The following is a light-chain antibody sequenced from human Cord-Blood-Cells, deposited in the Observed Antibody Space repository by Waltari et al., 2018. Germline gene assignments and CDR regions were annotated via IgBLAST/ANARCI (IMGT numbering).Light chain of an antibody. CDR2: GAS. CDR3: QQYNNWLRT. V-gene: IGKV3-15*01. J-gene: IGKJ1*01. CDR1: QRVSSN. Sequence: EIVMTQSPATLSVPPGQRPTLPCRASQRVSSNLAWYQQKPGQAPRLLIYGASTRDTGIPARFSGSGSGTEFTLTISSLQSEDFAVYYCQQYNNWLRTFGQGTKVEIK.